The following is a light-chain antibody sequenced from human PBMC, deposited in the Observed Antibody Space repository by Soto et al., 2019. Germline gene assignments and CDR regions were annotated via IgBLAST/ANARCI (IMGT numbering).Light chain of an antibody. CDR3: QQYGSSPGLFT. CDR2: DAS. Sequence: EIVLTQSPGTLSLSPGDRATLSCRASQSVSSTYLAWYQQKPGQAPRLLIYDASSRATGIPDRFSGSGSGTDFTLTISRLETEDFAVYYCQQYGSSPGLFTFGPGTKVDIK. V-gene: IGKV3-20*01. J-gene: IGKJ3*01. CDR1: QSVSSTY.